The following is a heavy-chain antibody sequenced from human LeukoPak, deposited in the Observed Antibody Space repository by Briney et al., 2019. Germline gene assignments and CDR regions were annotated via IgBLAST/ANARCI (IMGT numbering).Heavy chain of an antibody. Sequence: PSETLSLTCTVSGGSINSSNYYWGWIRQPPGKGLEWVSAISPSDGNTFYADSVKGRFTISRDNSKNTLSLQMNSLRAEDTALYYCVKDSSVPYGITEWGQGTLVTVSS. CDR1: GGSINSSNYY. D-gene: IGHD4-17*01. J-gene: IGHJ4*02. V-gene: IGHV3-23*01. CDR3: VKDSSVPYGITE. CDR2: ISPSDGNT.